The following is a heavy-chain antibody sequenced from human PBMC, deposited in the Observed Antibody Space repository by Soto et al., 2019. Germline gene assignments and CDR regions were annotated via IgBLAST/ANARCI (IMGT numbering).Heavy chain of an antibody. J-gene: IGHJ3*02. Sequence: SQTLSLTCAISWDSVSSNSAAWNWIRQSPSRGLEWLGRTYYTSKWDNDYAVSVESRITFKPDTSRNQLSLQLNSVTPEDTAVYYCARYSRPLSQYALDIWGQGKMLTVSS. CDR3: ARYSRPLSQYALDI. V-gene: IGHV6-1*01. CDR2: TYYTSKWDN. D-gene: IGHD6-13*01. CDR1: WDSVSSNSAA.